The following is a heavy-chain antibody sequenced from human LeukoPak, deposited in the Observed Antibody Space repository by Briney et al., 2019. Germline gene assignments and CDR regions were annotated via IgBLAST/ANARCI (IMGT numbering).Heavy chain of an antibody. Sequence: SSVKVSCKASGGSFSNYAIRWVRQDPGHGREGMGGIIPICGTANYAQKFQGRVTITTDESTSTAYMELSSLSAEDTAVYYCARAEGYSYAPDYWGQGTLVTVSS. CDR1: GGSFSNYA. J-gene: IGHJ4*02. CDR3: ARAEGYSYAPDY. V-gene: IGHV1-69*05. D-gene: IGHD5-18*01. CDR2: IIPICGTA.